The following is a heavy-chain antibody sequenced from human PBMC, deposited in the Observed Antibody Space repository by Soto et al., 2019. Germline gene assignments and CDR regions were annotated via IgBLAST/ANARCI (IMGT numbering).Heavy chain of an antibody. D-gene: IGHD2-15*01. V-gene: IGHV3-43*01. Sequence: EVQLVESGGGVVQPGGSLRLSCEASGFKFDDYMMHWVRQVPGKGLEWISLISWDGGSIDYADSIKGRFTVSRDNSKMSLYLHTDSLTSDDSAFYFCAKEGNGGSSLDSWGQGTLVSVSS. CDR3: AKEGNGGSSLDS. J-gene: IGHJ5*01. CDR1: GFKFDDYM. CDR2: ISWDGGSI.